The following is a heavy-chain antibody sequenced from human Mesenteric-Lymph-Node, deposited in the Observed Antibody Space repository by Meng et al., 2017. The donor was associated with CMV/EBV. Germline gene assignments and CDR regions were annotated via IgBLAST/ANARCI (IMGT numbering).Heavy chain of an antibody. J-gene: IGHJ4*02. CDR2: ISNSGSTI. D-gene: IGHD2/OR15-2a*01. CDR1: GFTFSDYY. CDR3: ARSSSYCSTTTCYRLIG. Sequence: GESLKISCAASGFTFSDYYMSWIRQAPGKGLEWVSFISNSGSTIYYTDSVKGRFTISRDNSKNTLYLQMNSLRGDDTAVYYCARSSSYCSTTTCYRLIGWGQGTLVTVSS. V-gene: IGHV3-11*01.